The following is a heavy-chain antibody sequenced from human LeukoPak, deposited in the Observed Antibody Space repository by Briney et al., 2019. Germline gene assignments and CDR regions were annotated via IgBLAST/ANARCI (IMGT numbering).Heavy chain of an antibody. CDR2: INPNSGGT. J-gene: IGHJ4*02. Sequence: ASVKVSCKASGYTFTGYYMHWVRQAPGQGLEWMGWINPNSGGTNYAQKFQGRVTMTRDTSTSTVYMELSSLRSEDTAVYYCARQRWLQPFDYWGQGTLVTVSS. CDR1: GYTFTGYY. D-gene: IGHD5-24*01. CDR3: ARQRWLQPFDY. V-gene: IGHV1-2*02.